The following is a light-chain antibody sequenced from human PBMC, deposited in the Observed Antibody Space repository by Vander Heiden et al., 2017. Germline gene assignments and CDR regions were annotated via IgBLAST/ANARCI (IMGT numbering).Light chain of an antibody. V-gene: IGKV3-20*01. J-gene: IGKJ5*01. CDR2: GGF. Sequence: EIVLTQSPGTLSLSPGARATLSCRASQSVGSYYLAWYQRKPGQAPRLLIYGGFTRATGIPDRFSGSGSGTDFTLTISRLEPEDFAVYYCQQYDSSITFGQGTRLEIK. CDR3: QQYDSSIT. CDR1: QSVGSYY.